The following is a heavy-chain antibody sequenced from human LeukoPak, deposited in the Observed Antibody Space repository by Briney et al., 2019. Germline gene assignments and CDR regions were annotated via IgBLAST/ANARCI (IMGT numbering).Heavy chain of an antibody. CDR2: INPSGGST. D-gene: IGHD7-27*01. V-gene: IGHV1-46*01. J-gene: IGHJ3*02. CDR1: GYTFTSYY. Sequence: ASVKVSCKASGYTFTSYYMHWVRQAPGQGLEWMGIINPSGGSTSYAQKFQGRVTMTRDTSTSTVYVELSSLRSEDTAVYYCAREAPNWEDSDAFDIWGQGTMVTVSS. CDR3: AREAPNWEDSDAFDI.